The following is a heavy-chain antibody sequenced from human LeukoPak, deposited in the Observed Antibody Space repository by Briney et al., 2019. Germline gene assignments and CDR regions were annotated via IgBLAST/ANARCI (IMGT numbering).Heavy chain of an antibody. CDR2: IYSGGST. Sequence: PGGSLRLSCAASGFTVSSNSMCWVCQAPGKGLEWVSVIYSGGSTYYADSVKGRFTISRDNSKNTLYLQMNSLRAEDTAVYYCARVDSATKLAFDIWGQGTMVTVSS. CDR3: ARVDSATKLAFDI. V-gene: IGHV3-53*01. D-gene: IGHD3-10*01. CDR1: GFTVSSNS. J-gene: IGHJ3*02.